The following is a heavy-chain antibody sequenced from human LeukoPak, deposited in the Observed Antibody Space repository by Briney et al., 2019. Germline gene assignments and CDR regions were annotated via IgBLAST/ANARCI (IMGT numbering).Heavy chain of an antibody. D-gene: IGHD6-13*01. J-gene: IGHJ4*02. CDR2: IYTSGST. CDR1: GGSFSSYY. CDR3: ARGYSSSWSRYYFDY. V-gene: IGHV4-4*07. Sequence: PSETLSLTCTVSGGSFSSYYWSWIRQPAGKGLEWIGRIYTSGSTNYNPSLKSRVTMSVDTSKNQFSLKLSSVTAADTAVYYCARGYSSSWSRYYFDYWGQGTLVTVSS.